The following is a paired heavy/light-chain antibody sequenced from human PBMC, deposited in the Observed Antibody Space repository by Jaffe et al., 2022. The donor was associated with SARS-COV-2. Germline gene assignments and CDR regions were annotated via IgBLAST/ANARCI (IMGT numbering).Light chain of an antibody. CDR2: AAS. J-gene: IGKJ2*01. CDR3: QQSYSTPYT. Sequence: DIQMTQSPSPLSASVGDRVTITCRASQNISNYLNWYQQRPGKVPKLLIYAASSLQSGVPSRFSGSGSGTDFTLSISSLQPEDFATYYCQQSYSTPYTFGQGTKLEIK. V-gene: IGKV1-39*01. CDR1: QNISNY.
Heavy chain of an antibody. Sequence: QVQLQQWGAGLLKPSETLSLTCVVYGGSFRGYYWSWIRQPPGKGLEWVGEVNQSGDTNYNPSLKSRVTVSEDTSKNQFSLKLRSVTAADTAVYYCARGLRGYSGYAHHRIYFDYWGQGTLVTVSS. D-gene: IGHD5-12*01. J-gene: IGHJ4*02. CDR2: VNQSGDT. CDR1: GGSFRGYY. V-gene: IGHV4-34*01. CDR3: ARGLRGYSGYAHHRIYFDY.